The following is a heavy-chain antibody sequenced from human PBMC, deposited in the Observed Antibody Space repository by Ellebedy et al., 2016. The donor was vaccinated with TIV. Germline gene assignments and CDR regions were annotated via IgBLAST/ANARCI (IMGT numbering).Heavy chain of an antibody. V-gene: IGHV1-8*01. J-gene: IGHJ4*02. CDR2: MNPNSGNT. CDR3: ARRVWFGEFTFDY. Sequence: AASVKVSCKASGYTFSSYGIGWVRQAPGQGLEWMGWMNPNSGNTGYAQKFQGRVTMTRNTSISTAYMELSSLRSEDTAVYYCARRVWFGEFTFDYWGQGTLVTVSS. D-gene: IGHD3-10*01. CDR1: GYTFSSYG.